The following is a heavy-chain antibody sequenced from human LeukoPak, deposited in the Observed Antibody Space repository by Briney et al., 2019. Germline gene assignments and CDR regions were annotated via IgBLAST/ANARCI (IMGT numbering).Heavy chain of an antibody. CDR2: TVSRGTT. V-gene: IGHV3-23*01. CDR3: AKCSTSAYTTGWCNWIDP. Sequence: GGSLRLSCVASGFTSTSDATNWVRLAPGEGLEWVSSTVSRGTTQYADSVKGRFAVSRDTSKNTLYLQMNSLRADDTAVYYCAKCSTSAYTTGWCNWIDPWGQGTLVTVSS. D-gene: IGHD6-19*01. CDR1: GFTSTSDA. J-gene: IGHJ5*02.